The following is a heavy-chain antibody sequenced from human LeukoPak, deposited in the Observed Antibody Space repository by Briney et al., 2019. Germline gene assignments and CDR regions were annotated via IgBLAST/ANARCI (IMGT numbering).Heavy chain of an antibody. D-gene: IGHD1-26*01. CDR3: ARQGSGGRAFDI. V-gene: IGHV4-39*01. Sequence: SETLSLTCTVSGGSISSSSYYWGWIRQPPGKGLEWIGSIYYSGSTYYNPSLKSRVTISVDTSKNQFSLKLTSVTAADTAVYYCARQGSGGRAFDIWGQGTMVTVSS. CDR2: IYYSGST. CDR1: GGSISSSSYY. J-gene: IGHJ3*02.